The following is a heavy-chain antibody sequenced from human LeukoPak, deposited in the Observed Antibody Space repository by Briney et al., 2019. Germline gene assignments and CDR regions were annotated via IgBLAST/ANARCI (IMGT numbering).Heavy chain of an antibody. D-gene: IGHD3-10*01. V-gene: IGHV3-9*01. CDR3: AKDSGSGSYPDY. CDR2: ISWNSGSI. J-gene: IGHJ4*02. CDR1: GFTFDDYA. Sequence: PGGSLRLSCAASGFTFDDYAMHWVRQAPGKGLEWVSGISWNSGSIGYADSVKGRFTISRDNAKNSLYLQMNSLRAEDTALYYCAKDSGSGSYPDYWGQGTLVTVSS.